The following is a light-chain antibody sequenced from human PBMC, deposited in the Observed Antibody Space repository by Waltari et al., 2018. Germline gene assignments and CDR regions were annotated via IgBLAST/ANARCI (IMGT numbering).Light chain of an antibody. CDR1: QCVLYSSNNNNY. J-gene: IGKJ1*01. V-gene: IGKV4-1*01. CDR3: QQYYSSPWT. Sequence: DIVMTQSPHSLAVSLGERATINCKSSQCVLYSSNNNNYLAWYQPKPGQPPKLLIYWASTRESGVPDRFSGSGSGTDFTLTISSLQAEDVAVYYCQQYYSSPWTFGQGTKVEIK. CDR2: WAS.